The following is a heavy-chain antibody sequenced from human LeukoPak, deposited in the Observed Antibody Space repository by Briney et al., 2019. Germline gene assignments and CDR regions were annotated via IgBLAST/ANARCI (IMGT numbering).Heavy chain of an antibody. CDR2: ISGSGGST. D-gene: IGHD3-10*01. CDR1: GFTFSSYA. Sequence: PGGSLRLSCAASGFTFSSYAMSWVRQAPGKGLEWVSAISGSGGSTYYADSVKGRFTISRDNSKNTLYLQMNSLRAEDTAVYYCAKDRSGSGDPYNWFDPWGQGTLVTVSS. CDR3: AKDRSGSGDPYNWFDP. J-gene: IGHJ5*02. V-gene: IGHV3-23*01.